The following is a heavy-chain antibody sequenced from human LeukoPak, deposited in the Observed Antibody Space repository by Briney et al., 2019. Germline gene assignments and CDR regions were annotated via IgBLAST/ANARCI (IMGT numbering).Heavy chain of an antibody. V-gene: IGHV3-23*01. J-gene: IGHJ4*02. CDR3: ANVAATATDFGY. Sequence: GGSLRLSCAPCGFTSQRCAVRGARRARGRGLEWVSTISGSGGSIYYADSVKGRFSISSDNPKNTLYLQMNSLRAEDTAVYYCANVAATATDFGYWGQRTLVTVSS. CDR2: ISGSGGSI. CDR1: GFTSQRCA. D-gene: IGHD4-11*01.